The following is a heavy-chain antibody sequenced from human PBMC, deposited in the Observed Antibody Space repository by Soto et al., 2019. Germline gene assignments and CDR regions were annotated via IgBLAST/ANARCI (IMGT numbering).Heavy chain of an antibody. CDR2: ISYDGSNK. D-gene: IGHD1-7*01. V-gene: IGHV3-30-3*01. J-gene: IGHJ4*02. CDR3: ARGRTGTTLDY. CDR1: GFTFSSYA. Sequence: QVQLVESGGGVVQPGGSLRLSCVASGFTFSSYAIHWVRQAPGKGLEWMAVISYDGSNKYYADSVKGRFTISRDNFKNTLYLQMNSLRAEDTAVYYCARGRTGTTLDYWGQGTLVTVSS.